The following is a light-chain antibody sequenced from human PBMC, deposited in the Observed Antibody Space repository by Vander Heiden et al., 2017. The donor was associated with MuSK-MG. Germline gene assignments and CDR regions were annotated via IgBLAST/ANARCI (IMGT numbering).Light chain of an antibody. CDR2: GAS. V-gene: IGKV3-20*01. Sequence: EIVLTQSPGTLSLSPGERATLSCRASQSVSSSYLAWYQQKPGQAPRLLIYGASSRATGIPDRFSGSGSGTDFTLTISRLEPEDFAVYYCQQDGSFSITFGGGTKVEIK. CDR3: QQDGSFSIT. CDR1: QSVSSSY. J-gene: IGKJ4*01.